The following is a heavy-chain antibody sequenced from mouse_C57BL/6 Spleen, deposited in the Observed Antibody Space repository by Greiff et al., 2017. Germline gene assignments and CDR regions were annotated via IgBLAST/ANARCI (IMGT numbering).Heavy chain of an antibody. CDR2: IYPRSGNT. CDR3: ARAPSYGSGFYYFDY. CDR1: GYTFTSYG. D-gene: IGHD1-1*01. J-gene: IGHJ2*01. Sequence: QVQLQQSGAELARPGASVKLSCKASGYTFTSYGISWVKQRTGQGLEWIGEIYPRSGNTYYNEKFKGKATLTADKSSSTPEMEMRSLRYEDAAFYFCARAPSYGSGFYYFDYWGQGTTLTVSS. V-gene: IGHV1-81*01.